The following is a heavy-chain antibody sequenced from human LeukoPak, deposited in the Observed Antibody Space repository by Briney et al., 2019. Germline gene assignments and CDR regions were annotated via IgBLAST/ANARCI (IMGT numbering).Heavy chain of an antibody. Sequence: SETLSLTCTVSGYSISSGYYWGWIRQPPGKGLEWIGSIYHSGSTYYNPSLKRRVTISVDTSKNQFSLKLSSVTAADTAVYYCARREAAAGSFDYWGQGTLVTVSS. J-gene: IGHJ4*02. CDR3: ARREAAAGSFDY. CDR2: IYHSGST. D-gene: IGHD6-13*01. V-gene: IGHV4-38-2*02. CDR1: GYSISSGYY.